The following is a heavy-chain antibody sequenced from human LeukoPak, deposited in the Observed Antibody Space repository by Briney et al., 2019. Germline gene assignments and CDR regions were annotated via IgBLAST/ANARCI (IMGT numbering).Heavy chain of an antibody. D-gene: IGHD3-3*01. CDR3: ETPLLGMDV. V-gene: IGHV3-21*01. Sequence: PGGSLRLSCAASGFTFSSYSMNWVRQAPGKGLEGVSSISSSSSYIYYADSVKGRFTISRDNAKNSLYLQMNSLRAEDTAVYYCETPLLGMDVWGQGTTVTVSS. CDR1: GFTFSSYS. CDR2: ISSSSSYI. J-gene: IGHJ6*02.